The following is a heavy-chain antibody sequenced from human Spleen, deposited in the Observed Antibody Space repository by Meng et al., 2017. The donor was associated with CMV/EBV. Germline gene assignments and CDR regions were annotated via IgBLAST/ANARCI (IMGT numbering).Heavy chain of an antibody. Sequence: GESLKISCAASGFTFSSYSMNWVRQAPGKGLEWVSNIYSAGNTYYADSVKGRFTISRDNSKNTLSLQMNSLRVEDTAVYYCARDLVVPAAIQYYYHNYGMDVWGQGTTVTVSS. D-gene: IGHD2-2*01. CDR2: IYSAGNT. CDR3: ARDLVVPAAIQYYYHNYGMDV. J-gene: IGHJ6*02. CDR1: GFTFSSYS. V-gene: IGHV3-66*02.